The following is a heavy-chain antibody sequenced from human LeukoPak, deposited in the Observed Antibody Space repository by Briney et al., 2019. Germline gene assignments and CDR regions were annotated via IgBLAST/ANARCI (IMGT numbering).Heavy chain of an antibody. CDR1: GYTFTGYC. D-gene: IGHD3-3*01. CDR3: ARTLRFLEPFDY. CDR2: INPNSGGT. J-gene: IGHJ4*02. Sequence: ASVKVSCKASGYTFTGYCMHWVRQAPGQGLEWMGWINPNSGGTNYAQKFQGRVTMTRDTSISTAYMELSRLRSDDTAVYYCARTLRFLEPFDYWGQGTLVTVSS. V-gene: IGHV1-2*02.